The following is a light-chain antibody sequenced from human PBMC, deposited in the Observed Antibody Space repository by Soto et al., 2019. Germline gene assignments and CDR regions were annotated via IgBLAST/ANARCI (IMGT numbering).Light chain of an antibody. CDR1: QSVSSSY. CDR2: GAS. CDR3: QQYGSSPLFT. Sequence: EIVLTQSPGTLSLSPGERATLSCRAIQSVSSSYSAWYQQKPGQAPRLLIYGASGRATGIPDRFSGSGSGTDFTLTISRLEPEDFAVYYCQQYGSSPLFTFGPGTKVDIK. J-gene: IGKJ3*01. V-gene: IGKV3-20*01.